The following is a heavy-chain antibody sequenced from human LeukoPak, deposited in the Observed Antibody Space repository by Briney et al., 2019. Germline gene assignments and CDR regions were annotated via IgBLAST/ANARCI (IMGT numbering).Heavy chain of an antibody. CDR3: ARNEISDWGYFDY. D-gene: IGHD2-21*02. CDR2: IGGSNGIT. J-gene: IGHJ4*02. CDR1: RFTFNSYA. Sequence: QPGGSLRLSCAASRFTFNSYAMSWVRQAPGKGLEWVSVIGGSNGITSYVGSVKGRFTISRDNSKDTLYLQMNSLRAEDTAVYYCARNEISDWGYFDYWGQGTLVTVSS. V-gene: IGHV3-23*01.